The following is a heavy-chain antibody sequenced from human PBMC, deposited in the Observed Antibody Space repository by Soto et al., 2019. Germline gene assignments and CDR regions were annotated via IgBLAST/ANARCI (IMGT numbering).Heavy chain of an antibody. CDR3: AREPLKSMIVVADTSNVDY. CDR1: GFTFSSYG. D-gene: IGHD3-22*01. J-gene: IGHJ4*02. V-gene: IGHV3-33*01. Sequence: GGSLRLSCAASGFTFSSYGMHWVRQAPGKGLEWVAVIWYDGSNKYYADSVKGRFTISRDNSKNTLYLQMNSLRAEDTAVYYCAREPLKSMIVVADTSNVDYWGQGTLVTVSS. CDR2: IWYDGSNK.